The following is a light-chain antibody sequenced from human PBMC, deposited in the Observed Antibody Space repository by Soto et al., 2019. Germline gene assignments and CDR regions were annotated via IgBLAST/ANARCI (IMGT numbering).Light chain of an antibody. CDR2: GAS. Sequence: EIVMTQSPATLSVSPGERATLSCRASQSVSSNLAWYQQKPGQAPRLLIYGASTRATGIPARFSGSGSGTDFTLTISSLQSEDFASYFCQHTFNSPPWTFGQGTKVEVK. J-gene: IGKJ1*01. CDR1: QSVSSN. CDR3: QHTFNSPPWT. V-gene: IGKV3-15*01.